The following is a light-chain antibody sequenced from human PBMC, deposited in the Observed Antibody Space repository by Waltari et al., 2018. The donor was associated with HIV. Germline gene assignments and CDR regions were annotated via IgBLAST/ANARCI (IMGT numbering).Light chain of an antibody. CDR3: LLSFSGARPVV. Sequence: QAVVTQEPSLTVSPGGTVTLTCGSSTGPVTSGHHPYWFQQKSGQAPRTLMYATFNKSSVTPARFSGSLLGGKAALTLSGAQPEEEAEYFCLLSFSGARPVVFGGGTNLTVL. J-gene: IGLJ2*01. CDR2: ATF. V-gene: IGLV7-46*01. CDR1: TGPVTSGHH.